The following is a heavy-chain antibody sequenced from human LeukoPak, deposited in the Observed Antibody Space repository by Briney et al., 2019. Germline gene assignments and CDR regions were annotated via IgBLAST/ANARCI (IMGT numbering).Heavy chain of an antibody. V-gene: IGHV1-69*13. CDR1: GYTFTSYD. D-gene: IGHD3-3*01. CDR3: ARMSLTTIFGVVIINYYMDV. J-gene: IGHJ6*03. CDR2: IIPIFGTA. Sequence: GASVKVSCKASGYTFTSYDINWVRQATGQGLEWMGGIIPIFGTANYAQKFQGRVTITADESTSTAYMELSSLRSEDTAVYYCARMSLTTIFGVVIINYYMDVWGKGTTVTVSS.